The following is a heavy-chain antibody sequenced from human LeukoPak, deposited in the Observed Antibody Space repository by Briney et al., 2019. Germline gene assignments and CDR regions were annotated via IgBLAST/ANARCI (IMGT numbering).Heavy chain of an antibody. V-gene: IGHV4-59*01. D-gene: IGHD6-19*01. CDR1: GGSISNYF. CDR2: ITYSGST. Sequence: SETLSLTCTFSGGSISNYFWSWIREPPGKGLEWIGFITYSGSTDHNPSLKSRVTISVGASKNQFSLKLTSVPAADTAVYYCVRHTTSGWYQVVYWGQGTLVTVSS. CDR3: VRHTTSGWYQVVY. J-gene: IGHJ4*02.